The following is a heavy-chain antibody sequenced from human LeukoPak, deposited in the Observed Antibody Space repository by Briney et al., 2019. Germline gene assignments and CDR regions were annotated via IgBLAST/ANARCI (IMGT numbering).Heavy chain of an antibody. CDR3: AGHSEMDV. CDR2: IYSGGST. D-gene: IGHD6-13*01. CDR1: GFTFSSYW. V-gene: IGHV3-53*01. J-gene: IGHJ6*02. Sequence: GGSLRLSCAASGFTFSSYWMNWARQAPGKGLEWISLIYSGGSTYYSDSVRGRFATSRDNSKNTLYLQMSSLRAEDTAVYYCAGHSEMDVWGQGITVTVSS.